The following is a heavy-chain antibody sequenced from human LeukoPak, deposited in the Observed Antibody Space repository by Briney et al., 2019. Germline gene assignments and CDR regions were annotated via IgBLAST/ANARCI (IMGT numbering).Heavy chain of an antibody. CDR3: ARGPPYDFWSGLDY. Sequence: ASAKVSCKASGYTFTSYDINWVRQATGQGLEWMGWMNPNSGNTGYAQKFQGRVTITRNTSISTAYMELSSLRSEDTAVYYCARGPPYDFWSGLDYWGQGTLVTVSS. J-gene: IGHJ4*02. CDR2: MNPNSGNT. CDR1: GYTFTSYD. D-gene: IGHD3-3*01. V-gene: IGHV1-8*03.